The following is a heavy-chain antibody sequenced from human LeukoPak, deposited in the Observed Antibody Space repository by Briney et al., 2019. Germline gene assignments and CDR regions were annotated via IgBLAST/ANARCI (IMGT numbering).Heavy chain of an antibody. CDR3: ASGVLRYFDWLLNWDI. CDR2: IYPGDSDT. D-gene: IGHD3-9*01. J-gene: IGHJ3*02. Sequence: GASLEISCKGSGYSFTSYWIGWGRQMPGKGLEWMGIIYPGDSDTRYSPSFQGQVTISADKSISTAYLQWSSLKASDTAMYYCASGVLRYFDWLLNWDIWGQGTMVTVSS. CDR1: GYSFTSYW. V-gene: IGHV5-51*01.